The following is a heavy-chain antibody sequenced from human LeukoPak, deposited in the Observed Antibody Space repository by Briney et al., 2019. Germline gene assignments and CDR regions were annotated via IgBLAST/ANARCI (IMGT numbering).Heavy chain of an antibody. J-gene: IGHJ5*02. D-gene: IGHD3-22*01. CDR2: INHSGST. V-gene: IGHV4-34*01. CDR1: GGSFSGYY. Sequence: SETPSLTCAVYGGSFSGYYWTYIRQPPGKGLEWIGEINHSGSTNYNPSLKSRVTISVDTSKNQFSLKLSSVTAADTAVYYCARSHYYDSSGSHNNWFDPWGQGTLVTVSS. CDR3: ARSHYYDSSGSHNNWFDP.